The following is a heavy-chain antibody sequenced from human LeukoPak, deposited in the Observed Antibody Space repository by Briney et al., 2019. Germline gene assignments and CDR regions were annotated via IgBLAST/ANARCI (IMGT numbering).Heavy chain of an antibody. CDR3: AKSSRPIGVPHFFDY. J-gene: IGHJ4*02. D-gene: IGHD2/OR15-2a*01. V-gene: IGHV3-30*18. CDR1: GFTFSSYG. CDR2: ISYDGSNK. Sequence: GGSLRLSCAASGFTFSSYGMHWVRQAPGKGLEWVAVISYDGSNKYYADSVKGRFTISRDNSKNTLYLQMNSLRAEDTAVYYCAKSSRPIGVPHFFDYWGQGTLVTLSS.